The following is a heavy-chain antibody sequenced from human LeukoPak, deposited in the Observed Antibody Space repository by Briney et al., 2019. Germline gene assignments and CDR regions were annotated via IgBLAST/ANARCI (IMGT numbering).Heavy chain of an antibody. J-gene: IGHJ4*02. CDR1: GFSLNTVGVG. Sequence: SGPTLVKPTQTLTLTCAFSGFSLNTVGVGVAWIRQPPGKALEWLALIYWDDDKRYSPSLKSRLTITKDTSKNQVVLTMTNMDAVDTATYYCAGGSGRTFDYWGQGTLVTVSS. D-gene: IGHD3-10*01. CDR2: IYWDDDK. V-gene: IGHV2-5*02. CDR3: AGGSGRTFDY.